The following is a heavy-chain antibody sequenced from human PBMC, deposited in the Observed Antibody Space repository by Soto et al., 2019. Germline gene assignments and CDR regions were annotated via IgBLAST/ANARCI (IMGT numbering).Heavy chain of an antibody. CDR2: IWYDGSNK. Sequence: QVQVVESGGGVVQPGRSLRLSCTASGFTFRSHALHWVRQAPGKGLEWVAQIWYDGSNKYYADSVKGRFTISRDNSKNTLYVQMDSLRVEDTAVYYCARDGQSLAPYALDGWGQGTSVTVS. CDR3: ARDGQSLAPYALDG. CDR1: GFTFRSHA. D-gene: IGHD6-19*01. V-gene: IGHV3-33*01. J-gene: IGHJ6*02.